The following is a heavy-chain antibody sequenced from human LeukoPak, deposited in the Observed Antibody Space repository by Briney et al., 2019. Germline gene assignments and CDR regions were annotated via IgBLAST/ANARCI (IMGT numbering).Heavy chain of an antibody. V-gene: IGHV3-33*01. CDR3: ASGSYYMGSFDY. J-gene: IGHJ4*02. D-gene: IGHD3-10*01. CDR1: GFTFSSYG. CDR2: IWYDGSNK. Sequence: GRSLRLSCAASGFTFSSYGMHWVRQAPGKGLEWVAVIWYDGSNKYYADSVKGRFTISRDNSKNTLYLQMNSLRAGDTAVYYCASGSYYMGSFDYWGQGTLVTVSS.